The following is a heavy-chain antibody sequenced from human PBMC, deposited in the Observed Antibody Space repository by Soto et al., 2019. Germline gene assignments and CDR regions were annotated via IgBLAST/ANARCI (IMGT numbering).Heavy chain of an antibody. CDR1: GFTFSSYA. CDR2: ISGSSGNT. J-gene: IGHJ3*02. D-gene: IGHD3-16*01. CDR3: ANNLWFGVLGAFDI. Sequence: GGSLRLSCVASGFTFSSYAMSWVRQAPGKGLEWVSAISGSSGNTYYVDSVKGRFTISRDNSKNTLYLQMNSLRAEDTAVYYCANNLWFGVLGAFDIWGQGTMVTVSS. V-gene: IGHV3-23*01.